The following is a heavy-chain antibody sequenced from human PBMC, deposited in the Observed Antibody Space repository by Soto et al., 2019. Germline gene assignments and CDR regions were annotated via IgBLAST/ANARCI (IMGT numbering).Heavy chain of an antibody. CDR3: ARDGGAY. CDR1: GFTFSSYA. D-gene: IGHD3-16*01. V-gene: IGHV3-30-3*01. Sequence: QVQLVESGRGVVQPGRSLRLSCAASGFTFSSYAMHWVRRAPGKGLEWMAVMSYDGSNKYYADSVKGRFTISRDNSKNTLSLQMNSLRPEDTALYYCARDGGAYWGQGTLVIVSS. J-gene: IGHJ4*02. CDR2: MSYDGSNK.